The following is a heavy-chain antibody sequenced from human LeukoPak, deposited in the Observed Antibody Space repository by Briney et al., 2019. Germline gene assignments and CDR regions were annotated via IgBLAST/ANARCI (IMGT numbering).Heavy chain of an antibody. Sequence: SETLSLTCAVYGGSFSNYYWSWIRQSPGKGLEWIGEINDSGTINYNPSLMSRVTISVDKSKNQFSLKLSSATAADMAVYYCARRWNYGRNYYIDVWGKGATVSVSS. CDR1: GGSFSNYY. D-gene: IGHD1-7*01. CDR2: INDSGTI. J-gene: IGHJ6*03. V-gene: IGHV4-34*01. CDR3: ARRWNYGRNYYIDV.